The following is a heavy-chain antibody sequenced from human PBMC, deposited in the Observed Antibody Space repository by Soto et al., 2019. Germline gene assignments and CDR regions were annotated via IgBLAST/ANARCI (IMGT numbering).Heavy chain of an antibody. Sequence: SQTLTITAAVSGHNAAHNNAARQLISESPPKDLDWLGRAYYRSQSYYDSAVSVRNMITDITDTSKNQVAMKHNSLTPDDTAVYYCSKQKGDHMNYRGVEDWGQGTTVDVS. CDR2: AYYRSQSYY. D-gene: IGHD2-21*02. CDR3: SKQKGDHMNYRGVED. J-gene: IGHJ6*01. CDR1: GHNAAHNNAA. V-gene: IGHV6-1*01.